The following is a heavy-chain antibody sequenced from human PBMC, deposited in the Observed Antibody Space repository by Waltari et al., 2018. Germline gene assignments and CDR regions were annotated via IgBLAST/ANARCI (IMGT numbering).Heavy chain of an antibody. J-gene: IGHJ4*02. CDR3: ARDLDWVLFDY. V-gene: IGHV3-74*03. CDR2: IKTDGSTP. D-gene: IGHD3-9*01. CDR1: GFTFGRYG. Sequence: EVQLVESGGGLVQPGGSLRLSCEASGFTFGRYGMHWVRQVPGRGWVWVDGIKTDGSTPADAEAVKGRFTISGDNAKNTLYLQMHSLRAEDTAVYFCARDLDWVLFDYWGQGTLVTVAS.